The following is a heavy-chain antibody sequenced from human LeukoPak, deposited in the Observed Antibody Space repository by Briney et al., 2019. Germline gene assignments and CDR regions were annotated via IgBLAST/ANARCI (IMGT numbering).Heavy chain of an antibody. V-gene: IGHV4-59*01. J-gene: IGHJ6*03. CDR3: ARAHTGSGWYADLDYYYYYMDV. D-gene: IGHD6-19*01. CDR1: GGSISNYY. Sequence: NPSETLSLTCTVSGGSISNYYWSWIRQPPGKGLEWIAYIYSTGSAIYNPSLRSRVTISVDTSKNQFSLKLSSVTAADTAVYYCARAHTGSGWYADLDYYYYYMDVWGKGTTVTVSS. CDR2: IYSTGSA.